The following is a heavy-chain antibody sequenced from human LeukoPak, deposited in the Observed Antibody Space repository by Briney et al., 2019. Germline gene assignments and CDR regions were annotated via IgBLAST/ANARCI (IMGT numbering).Heavy chain of an antibody. V-gene: IGHV3-74*01. Sequence: GGSLRLSCAASGFTFINYNMNWVRQVPGKGLVWVSRINSDGSTTNYADSVKGRFTISRDNAKNTLYLQMDSLRADDTAVYYCATAGNYRFDYWGQGTLVTVSS. J-gene: IGHJ4*02. CDR2: INSDGSTT. CDR1: GFTFINYN. D-gene: IGHD1-7*01. CDR3: ATAGNYRFDY.